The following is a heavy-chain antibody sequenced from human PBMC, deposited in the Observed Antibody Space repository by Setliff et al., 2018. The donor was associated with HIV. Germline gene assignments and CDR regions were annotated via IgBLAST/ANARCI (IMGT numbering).Heavy chain of an antibody. J-gene: IGHJ6*03. CDR3: ARVIDYGVLYWSYYMDV. CDR2: ISADNGDT. D-gene: IGHD4-17*01. Sequence: ASVKVSCKASGYTLTNYGISWVRQAPGQGLEWMGWISADNGDTNYPQKLQGRVTMNTDTSTSTAYMELRSLISADTAVYYCARVIDYGVLYWSYYMDVWGKGTTVTVSS. CDR1: GYTLTNYG. V-gene: IGHV1-18*01.